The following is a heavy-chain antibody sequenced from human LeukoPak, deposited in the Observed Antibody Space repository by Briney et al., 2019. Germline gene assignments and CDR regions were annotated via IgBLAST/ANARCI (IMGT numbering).Heavy chain of an antibody. CDR1: GVSISSSSYY. D-gene: IGHD6-25*01. CDR3: AKSGGYGLIDY. CDR2: IYSSGST. V-gene: IGHV4-39*01. Sequence: KPSDTLSLTCNVSGVSISSSSYYWGWIRQPPGKGLECIGSIYSSGSTYYNSSLKSRVTISIDTSKNQVSLKMSSVTAADTAVYYCAKSGGYGLIDYWGQGTLVTVSS. J-gene: IGHJ4*01.